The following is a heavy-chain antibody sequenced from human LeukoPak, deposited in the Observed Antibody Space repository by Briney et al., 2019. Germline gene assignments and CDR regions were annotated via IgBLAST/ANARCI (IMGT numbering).Heavy chain of an antibody. D-gene: IGHD3-3*01. Sequence: PGGSLRLSCAASGFTFSDYYMSWIRQAPGKGLEWVSYISSSSYTNYADSVKGRFTISRDNAKNSLYLQMNSLRAEDTAVYYCAGAPTIFGVVIASWGQGTLVTVSS. CDR2: ISSSSYT. CDR3: AGAPTIFGVVIAS. V-gene: IGHV3-11*06. CDR1: GFTFSDYY. J-gene: IGHJ4*02.